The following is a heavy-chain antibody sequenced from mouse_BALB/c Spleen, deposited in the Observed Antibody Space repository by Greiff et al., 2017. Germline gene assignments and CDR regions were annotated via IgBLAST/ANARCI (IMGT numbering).Heavy chain of an antibody. CDR1: GFSLTSYG. D-gene: IGHD2-3*01. Sequence: VKLVESGPGLVAPSQSLSITCTVSGFSLTSYGVHWVRQPPGKGLEWLGVIWAGGSTNYNSALMSRLSISKDNSKSQVFLKMNSLQTDDTAMYYCAREGGYSWFAYWGQGTLVTVSA. CDR2: IWAGGST. CDR3: AREGGYSWFAY. V-gene: IGHV2-9*02. J-gene: IGHJ3*01.